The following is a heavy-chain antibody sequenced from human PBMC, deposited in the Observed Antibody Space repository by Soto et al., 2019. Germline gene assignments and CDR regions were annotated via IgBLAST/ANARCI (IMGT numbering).Heavy chain of an antibody. Sequence: GGSLRLSCAASGFTFSDYYMSWIRQAPGKGLEWVSYISSSGSTIYYADSVKGRFTISRDNAKNSLYLQMNSLRAEDTAVYYCARSGDGYGPPGGNYYYYYMDVWGKGTTVTVSS. CDR2: ISSSGSTI. CDR1: GFTFSDYY. D-gene: IGHD2-21*01. CDR3: ARSGDGYGPPGGNYYYYYMDV. V-gene: IGHV3-11*01. J-gene: IGHJ6*03.